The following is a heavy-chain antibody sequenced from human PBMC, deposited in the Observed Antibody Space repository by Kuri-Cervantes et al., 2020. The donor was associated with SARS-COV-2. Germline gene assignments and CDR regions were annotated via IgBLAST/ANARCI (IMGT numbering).Heavy chain of an antibody. J-gene: IGHJ6*02. V-gene: IGHV3-33*03. CDR1: GFTFSSYG. CDR3: AKEGHSAGTHYYAMDV. CDR2: IWYDGSNK. Sequence: GESLKISCAASGFTFSSYGMHWVRQAPGKGLEWVAVIWYDGSNKYYADSVKGRFSISRDKSKNTLYLHMHSLRAEDTAVYYCAKEGHSAGTHYYAMDVWGQGTTVTVSS. D-gene: IGHD3-10*01.